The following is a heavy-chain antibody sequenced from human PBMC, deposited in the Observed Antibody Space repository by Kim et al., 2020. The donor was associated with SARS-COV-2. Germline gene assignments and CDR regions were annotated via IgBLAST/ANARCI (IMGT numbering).Heavy chain of an antibody. J-gene: IGHJ3*02. CDR3: ARENFGSGKYAFDI. D-gene: IGHD3-10*01. Sequence: YTPSLKSRVILSDDTSNNQFSLKLSSVTAADTAVYYCARENFGSGKYAFDIWGRGTMVTVSS. V-gene: IGHV4-30-2*05.